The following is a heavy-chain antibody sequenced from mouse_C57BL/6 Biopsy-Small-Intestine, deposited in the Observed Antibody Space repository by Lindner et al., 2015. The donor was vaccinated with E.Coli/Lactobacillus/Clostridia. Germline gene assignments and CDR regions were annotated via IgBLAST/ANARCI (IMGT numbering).Heavy chain of an antibody. V-gene: IGHV1-18*01. CDR3: ALYDILTGYQKHNWFDP. CDR2: FDPEDGER. D-gene: IGHD2-2*01. CDR1: GYTLTKLS. J-gene: IGHJ3*01. Sequence: VKVSCKVSGYTLTKLSIHWVRQAPGKGLEWMGGFDPEDGERIYAQKFQGRVTLTEDTSTDTAYMELSSLRSEDTAVYYCALYDILTGYQKHNWFDPWGQGTLVTVS.